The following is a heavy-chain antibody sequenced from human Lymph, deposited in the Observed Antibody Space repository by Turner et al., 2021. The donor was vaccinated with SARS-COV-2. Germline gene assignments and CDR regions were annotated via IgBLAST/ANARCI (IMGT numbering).Heavy chain of an antibody. CDR2: ITFTRSDI. CDR3: ARGPPDFPYYFDY. V-gene: IGHV3-21*01. J-gene: IGHJ4*02. Sequence: EVQLVESGGGLVKPGGSVILACAASGFTFSSYSMNGGRRARGKGLEWVSSITFTRSDINYADTVKGRFTISRDNAKNSLYLQMNSLRAEDTAVYYCARGPPDFPYYFDYWGQGTLVTVSS. D-gene: IGHD2-21*02. CDR1: GFTFSSYS.